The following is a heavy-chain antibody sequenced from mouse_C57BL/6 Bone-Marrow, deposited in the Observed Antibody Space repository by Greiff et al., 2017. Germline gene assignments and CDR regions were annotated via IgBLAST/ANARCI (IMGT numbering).Heavy chain of an antibody. CDR1: GYTFTSYW. Sequence: QVQLQQSGAELMKPGASVKLSCKASGYTFTSYWMKWVKQRPGHGFEWIGKILPASGDTNYNEKFKGKATFTADKSSSTAYMHRSSLTTEDSVIYYGAREGLGNYYAMDDWGQGTSVTVSS. CDR2: ILPASGDT. J-gene: IGHJ4*01. D-gene: IGHD2-14*01. CDR3: AREGLGNYYAMDD. V-gene: IGHV1-9*01.